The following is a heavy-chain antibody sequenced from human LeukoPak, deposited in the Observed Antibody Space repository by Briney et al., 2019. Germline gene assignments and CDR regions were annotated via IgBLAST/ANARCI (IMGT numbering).Heavy chain of an antibody. CDR1: GGSISSGGYS. D-gene: IGHD2-15*01. V-gene: IGHV4-30-2*01. CDR2: IYHSGST. J-gene: IGHJ4*02. Sequence: SETLSLTCAVSGGSISSGGYSWSWIWQPPGKGLEWIVYIYHSGSTYYNPSLKSRVTISVDRSKNQFSLKLSSVTAADTAVYYCATTLPRYCSGGSCYGNFDYWGQGTLVTVSS. CDR3: ATTLPRYCSGGSCYGNFDY.